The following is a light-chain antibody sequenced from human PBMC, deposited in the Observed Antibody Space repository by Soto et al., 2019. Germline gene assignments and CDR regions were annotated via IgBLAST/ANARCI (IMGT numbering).Light chain of an antibody. V-gene: IGKV3-20*01. CDR3: QQYGYPQLT. CDR1: QSISSNY. Sequence: EIVLTQSPGTLSLSPGETVTLSCRASQSISSNYVAWFQHKPAQAPRLLIYGASSRAPGIPERFSGSGSGTDFSLTINRLEPEDSAVFYCQQYGYPQLTFGGGTKVEIK. CDR2: GAS. J-gene: IGKJ4*01.